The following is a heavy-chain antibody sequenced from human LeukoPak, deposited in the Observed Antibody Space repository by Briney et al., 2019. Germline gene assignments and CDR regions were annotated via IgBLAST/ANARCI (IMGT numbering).Heavy chain of an antibody. D-gene: IGHD3/OR15-3a*01. CDR3: ARDGTGHNWFDP. CDR2: IYYSGST. CDR1: GGSISSGGYY. J-gene: IGHJ5*02. Sequence: SETLSLTCTVSGGSISSGGYYWSWIRQHPGRGLEWIGYIYYSGSTYYNPSLKSRVTISVDTSKNQFSLKLSSVTAADTAVYYCARDGTGHNWFDPWGQGTLVTVSS. V-gene: IGHV4-31*03.